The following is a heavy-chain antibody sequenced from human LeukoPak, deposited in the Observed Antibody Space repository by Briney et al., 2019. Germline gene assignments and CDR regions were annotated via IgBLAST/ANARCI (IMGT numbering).Heavy chain of an antibody. J-gene: IGHJ4*02. CDR2: INHSGST. D-gene: IGHD6-13*01. CDR1: GGSFSGYY. Sequence: SETLSLTCAVYGGSFSGYYWSWIRQPPGKGLEWIGEINHSGSTNYNPSLKSRVTISVDTSKNQFSLKLSSVTAADTAVYYRARWRIAAAGTTVDYWGQGTLVTVSS. CDR3: ARWRIAAAGTTVDY. V-gene: IGHV4-34*01.